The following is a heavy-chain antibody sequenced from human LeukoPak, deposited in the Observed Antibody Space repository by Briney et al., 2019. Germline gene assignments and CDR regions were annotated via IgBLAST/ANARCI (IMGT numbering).Heavy chain of an antibody. CDR1: GGSISSYY. Sequence: SETLSLTCTVSGGSISSYYWSWIRQPPGKGLEWIGYIYYSGSTYYNPSLKSRVTISVDTSKNHFSLRLSSVTAADTAVYYCARGPYSDFWSGYPYFDYWGQGTLVTVSS. CDR2: IYYSGST. V-gene: IGHV4-59*08. J-gene: IGHJ4*02. D-gene: IGHD3-3*01. CDR3: ARGPYSDFWSGYPYFDY.